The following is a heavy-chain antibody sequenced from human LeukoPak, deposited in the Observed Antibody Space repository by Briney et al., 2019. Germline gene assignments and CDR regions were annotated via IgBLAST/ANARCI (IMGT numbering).Heavy chain of an antibody. Sequence: PGGSLRLTCAASGFTFSKDWMSWVRQAPGKGLEWVGRIKSDSDGETIEYAAQGKGRFTIEREERKQTLYLQMNGLKTEDTAMYLCTTWSIAYRAHWGQGTLVTVSS. CDR3: TTWSIAYRAH. CDR2: IKSDSDGETI. J-gene: IGHJ4*02. V-gene: IGHV3-15*01. CDR1: GFTFSKDW. D-gene: IGHD2-8*02.